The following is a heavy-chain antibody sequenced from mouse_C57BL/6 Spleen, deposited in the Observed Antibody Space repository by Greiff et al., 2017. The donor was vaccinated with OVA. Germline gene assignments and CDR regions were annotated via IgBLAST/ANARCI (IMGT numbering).Heavy chain of an antibody. CDR1: GYTFTSYW. V-gene: IGHV1-69*01. J-gene: IGHJ4*01. CDR3: ARRYDYDCDYAMDD. Sequence: QVQLQQPGAELVMPGASVKLSCKASGYTFTSYWMHWVKQRPGQGLEWIGAIDPSDSCTNYNQKFKGKATLTVDKSSSTAYMQLSSLTSEDSAVYYCARRYDYDCDYAMDDWGKGTTVTVSS. D-gene: IGHD2-4*01. CDR2: IDPSDSCT.